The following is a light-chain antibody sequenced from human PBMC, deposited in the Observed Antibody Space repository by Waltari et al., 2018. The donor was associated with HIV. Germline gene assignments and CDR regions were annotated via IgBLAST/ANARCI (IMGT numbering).Light chain of an antibody. Sequence: DIRLTQSPSTLSASAGDRVAITCRAGQNVGAFLAWYQQKPGKPPKLLIFQASILEGGVPSRFRGSVAGSDFTLTINGLQSDDFATYYCHQYASFSGTFGQGTKVEL. V-gene: IGKV1-5*03. CDR2: QAS. CDR3: HQYASFSGT. CDR1: QNVGAF. J-gene: IGKJ1*01.